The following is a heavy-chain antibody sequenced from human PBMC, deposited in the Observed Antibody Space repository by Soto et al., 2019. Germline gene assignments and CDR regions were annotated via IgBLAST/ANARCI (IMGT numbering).Heavy chain of an antibody. CDR3: ARSVGVRRFLEWFSGRGAFDI. CDR1: GYTFTGYY. V-gene: IGHV1-2*02. CDR2: INPNSGGT. J-gene: IGHJ3*02. Sequence: QVQLVQSGAEVKKPGASVKVSCKASGYTFTGYYMHWVRQAPGQGLEWMGWINPNSGGTNYAQKFQGRVTMTRDTSISTAYMELSRLRSDETAVYYCARSVGVRRFLEWFSGRGAFDIWGQGTMVTVSS. D-gene: IGHD3-3*01.